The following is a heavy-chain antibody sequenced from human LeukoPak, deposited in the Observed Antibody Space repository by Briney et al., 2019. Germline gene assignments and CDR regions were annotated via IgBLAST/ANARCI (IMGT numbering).Heavy chain of an antibody. CDR3: ARDGSTVVTSYYYYYMDV. D-gene: IGHD4-23*01. Sequence: GGSLRLSCAASGFTFSNYAMTWVRQAPGKGLEWVSGITGGGRYTYYADSVKGRFTISRDNSKNTLYLQMNNLRAEDTAVYYCARDGSTVVTSYYYYYMDVWGKGTTVTVSS. V-gene: IGHV3-23*01. CDR1: GFTFSNYA. J-gene: IGHJ6*03. CDR2: ITGGGRYT.